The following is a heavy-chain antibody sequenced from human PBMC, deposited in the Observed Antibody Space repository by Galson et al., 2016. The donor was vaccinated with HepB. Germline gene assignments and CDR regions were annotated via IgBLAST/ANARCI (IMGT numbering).Heavy chain of an antibody. CDR2: INYGGIT. J-gene: IGHJ4*02. D-gene: IGHD4-17*01. CDR1: GGSFSGYY. CDR3: ARRFGDYGLFFDY. V-gene: IGHV4-34*01. Sequence: ETLSLTCAIYGGSFSGYYWTWIRQPPGKGLEWIGEINYGGITNYIPSLKSRVTISLDKSKYQFSLKLTSVTAADTAVYYCARRFGDYGLFFDYWGQGIRVTVSS.